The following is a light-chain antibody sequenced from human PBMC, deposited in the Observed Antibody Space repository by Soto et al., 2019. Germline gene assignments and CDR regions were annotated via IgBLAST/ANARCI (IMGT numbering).Light chain of an antibody. CDR3: SSYTSSSTLSYV. Sequence: SALTQPASVSGSPGQSITIACTGTSSDGGGYNYVSWYQQHPGKAPKVIIYEVSNWPSGVANRFSGSKSGNTASLAISGLQAEDEADYYCSSYTSSSTLSYVFGTGTKVTVL. CDR1: SSDGGGYNY. CDR2: EVS. V-gene: IGLV2-14*01. J-gene: IGLJ1*01.